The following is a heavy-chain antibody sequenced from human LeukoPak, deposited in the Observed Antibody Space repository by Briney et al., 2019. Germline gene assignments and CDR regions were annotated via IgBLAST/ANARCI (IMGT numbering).Heavy chain of an antibody. CDR3: AKDLVVVTAMGWFDP. J-gene: IGHJ5*02. D-gene: IGHD2-21*02. V-gene: IGHV3-30*02. Sequence: PGGSPRLSCAASGFTFSSYGMHWVRQAPGKGLEWVAFIRYEGSNKYYADSVKGRFTISRDNSKNTLYLQMNSLRAEDTAVYYCAKDLVVVTAMGWFDPWGQGTLVTVSS. CDR1: GFTFSSYG. CDR2: IRYEGSNK.